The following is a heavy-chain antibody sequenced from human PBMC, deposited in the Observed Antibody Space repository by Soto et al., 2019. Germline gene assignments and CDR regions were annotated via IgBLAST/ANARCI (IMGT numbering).Heavy chain of an antibody. Sequence: GGSLRVSCTASGFTFNTDNMRWIRPARGKGMEWVSYISSSSYTIKYADSVEGRFTVSRDNGKKSLYLQMNSLRDEDTAVYFCAREISLSAGSYFDYWGQGTLGTVSS. V-gene: IGHV3-48*02. D-gene: IGHD3-10*01. CDR1: GFTFNTDN. J-gene: IGHJ4*02. CDR2: ISSSSYTI. CDR3: AREISLSAGSYFDY.